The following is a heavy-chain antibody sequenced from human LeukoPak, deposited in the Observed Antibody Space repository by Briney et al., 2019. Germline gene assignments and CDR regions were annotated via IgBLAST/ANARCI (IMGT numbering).Heavy chain of an antibody. CDR2: INSDGSST. Sequence: PGGSLRLSCAAPGFTFSSYWMHWVRQAPGKGLVWVSRINSDGSSTSYADSVKGRFTISRDNAKNTLYLQMNSLRAEDTAVYYCVRIAVAGTWADYWGQGTLVTVSS. D-gene: IGHD6-19*01. CDR3: VRIAVAGTWADY. V-gene: IGHV3-74*01. J-gene: IGHJ4*02. CDR1: GFTFSSYW.